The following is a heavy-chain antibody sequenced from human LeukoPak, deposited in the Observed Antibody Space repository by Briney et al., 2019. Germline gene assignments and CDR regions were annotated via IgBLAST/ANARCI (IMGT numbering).Heavy chain of an antibody. CDR2: ISYDESSK. D-gene: IGHD3-22*01. V-gene: IGHV3-30*01. CDR1: GFTFSSFA. J-gene: IGHJ4*02. Sequence: PGRSLRLSCAASGFTFSSFAMHWVRQAPGKGLEWVALISYDESSKYYADSVKGRFTISRDNSKNTLYLQMNSLRAEDTAVYYCARDRGYYDSSGYSPGDYWGQGTLVTVSS. CDR3: ARDRGYYDSSGYSPGDY.